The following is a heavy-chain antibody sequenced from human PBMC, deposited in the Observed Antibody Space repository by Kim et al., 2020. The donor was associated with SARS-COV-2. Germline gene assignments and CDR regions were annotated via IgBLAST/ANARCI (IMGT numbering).Heavy chain of an antibody. D-gene: IGHD6-19*01. CDR3: ANLPGTLRIAVAGTTSSDL. J-gene: IGHJ2*01. V-gene: IGHV3-30*18. Sequence: GGSLRLSCAASGFTFSSYGMHWVRQAPGKGLEWVAVISYDGSNKYYADSVKGRFTISRDNSKNTLYLQMNSLRAEDTAVYYCANLPGTLRIAVAGTTSSDLWGRGTLVTVSS. CDR1: GFTFSSYG. CDR2: ISYDGSNK.